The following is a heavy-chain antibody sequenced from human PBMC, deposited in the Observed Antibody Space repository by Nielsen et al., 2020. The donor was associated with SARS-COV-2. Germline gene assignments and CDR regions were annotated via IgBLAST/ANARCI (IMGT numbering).Heavy chain of an antibody. D-gene: IGHD3-3*01. CDR2: ISASGGST. CDR3: AGGADFWSGTQKYYMDV. Sequence: GGSLRLSCIASGFTFNIYAMAWVRRTPGRGLQWVSGISASGGSTYYTDSVKGRFAVSRDNAGNTVVLQIHSLRVEDTAVYYCAGGADFWSGTQKYYMDVWGKGTTVIVSS. CDR1: GFTFNIYA. V-gene: IGHV3-23*01. J-gene: IGHJ6*03.